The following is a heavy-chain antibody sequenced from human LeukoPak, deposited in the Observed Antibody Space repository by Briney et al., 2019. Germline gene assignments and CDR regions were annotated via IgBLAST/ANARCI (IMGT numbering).Heavy chain of an antibody. J-gene: IGHJ4*02. CDR1: GYTFTGYA. Sequence: GASVKVSCKASGYTFTGYAMHWVRQAPGQGLEWMGGIIPIFGTANYAQKFQGRVTITTDESTSTAYMEMSSLRSEDTAVYYCARGRPTIFGVVSTSPFDYWGQGTLVTVSS. V-gene: IGHV1-69*05. CDR3: ARGRPTIFGVVSTSPFDY. CDR2: IIPIFGTA. D-gene: IGHD3-3*01.